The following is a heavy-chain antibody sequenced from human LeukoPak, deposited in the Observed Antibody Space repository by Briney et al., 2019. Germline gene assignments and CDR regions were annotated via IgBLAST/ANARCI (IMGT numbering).Heavy chain of an antibody. J-gene: IGHJ4*02. V-gene: IGHV1-46*01. CDR1: GYTFTSYY. Sequence: GASVKVSCKASGYTFTSYYMHWVRQAPGQGLEWMGIINPSGGSTSYAQKFQGRVTMTRDMSTSTVYMELSSLRSEDTAVYYCAREGNYYDSSGYAPDYWGQGTLVTVSS. D-gene: IGHD3-22*01. CDR3: AREGNYYDSSGYAPDY. CDR2: INPSGGST.